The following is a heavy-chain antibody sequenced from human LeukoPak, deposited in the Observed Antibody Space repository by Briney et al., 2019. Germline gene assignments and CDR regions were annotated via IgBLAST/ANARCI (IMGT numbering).Heavy chain of an antibody. J-gene: IGHJ6*03. CDR2: IIPIFGTA. V-gene: IGHV1-69*06. CDR1: GGTFSSYA. D-gene: IGHD6-19*01. Sequence: ASVKVSCKASGGTFSSYAISWVRQAPGQGLEWMGGIIPIFGTANYAQKFQGRVTITADKSTSTAYMELSSLRSEDTAVYYCAVAGTAYYYMDVWGKGTTVTVSS. CDR3: AVAGTAYYYMDV.